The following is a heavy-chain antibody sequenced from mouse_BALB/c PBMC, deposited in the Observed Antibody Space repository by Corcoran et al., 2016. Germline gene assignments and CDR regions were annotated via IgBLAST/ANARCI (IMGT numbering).Heavy chain of an antibody. V-gene: IGHV3-6*02. CDR1: GYSITSGYY. Sequence: DVQLQESGPGLVKPSQSLSLTCSVTGYSITSGYYWNWIRQFPGNKLEWMGYISYDGSNNYNPSLKNRISITRDTSKNQFFLKLNSVTTEDTATYYCARDRYGYDAAMDYWGQGTSVTVSS. CDR2: ISYDGSN. D-gene: IGHD2-2*01. J-gene: IGHJ4*01. CDR3: ARDRYGYDAAMDY.